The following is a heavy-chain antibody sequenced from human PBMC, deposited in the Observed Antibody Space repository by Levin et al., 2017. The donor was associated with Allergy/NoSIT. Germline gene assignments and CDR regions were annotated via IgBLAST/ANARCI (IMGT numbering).Heavy chain of an antibody. V-gene: IGHV3-64D*06. D-gene: IGHD1-26*01. CDR2: MDSNGYNT. CDR1: GITFSSHA. J-gene: IGHJ4*02. CDR3: VKVSYGADDY. Sequence: GGSLRLSCSVSGITFSSHAFHWVRQSPRKGLEYVSAMDSNGYNTYYADSVKGRFTMSRDNSKNILYLQMSSLRAEDTAVYFCVKVSYGADDYWGQGTLVTVSS.